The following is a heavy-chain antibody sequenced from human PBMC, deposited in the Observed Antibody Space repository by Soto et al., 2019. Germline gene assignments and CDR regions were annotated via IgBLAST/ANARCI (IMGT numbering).Heavy chain of an antibody. D-gene: IGHD3-9*01. V-gene: IGHV1-18*04. CDR1: GYTFTSYG. Sequence: QVQLVQSGAEVKKPGASVKVSCKASGYTFTSYGISWVRQAPGQGLEWMGWISAYNGDTNYAQKLQGRVTMTTDTSTSTAYMELRSLRSDDTAVYYCARDHYDILTGYSPLDYWGQGTLVTVSS. J-gene: IGHJ4*02. CDR2: ISAYNGDT. CDR3: ARDHYDILTGYSPLDY.